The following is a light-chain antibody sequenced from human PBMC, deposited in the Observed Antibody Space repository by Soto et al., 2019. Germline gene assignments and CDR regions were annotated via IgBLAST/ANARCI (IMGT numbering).Light chain of an antibody. Sequence: EIVMTQSPATLSVSPGERATLSCRASQTVSTNLAWYQQKPGQAPRLLIYGASTRATGIPARFSGSGSGTEFTLTISSLRSDDFAVYDCQQYTNRPPWTFGQGTKVDIK. V-gene: IGKV3-15*01. J-gene: IGKJ1*01. CDR3: QQYTNRPPWT. CDR1: QTVSTN. CDR2: GAS.